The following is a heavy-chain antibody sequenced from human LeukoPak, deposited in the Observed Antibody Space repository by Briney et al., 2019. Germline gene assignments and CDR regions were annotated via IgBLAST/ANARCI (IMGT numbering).Heavy chain of an antibody. D-gene: IGHD3-10*01. CDR1: GGTFSSYA. Sequence: SVKVSCKASGGTFSSYAISWVRQAPGQGLEWMGGIIPIFGTANYAQKFQGRVTITADESTSTAYMELSILRSEDTAVYYCARCITCASDDAFDIWGQGTMVTVSS. CDR3: ARCITCASDDAFDI. CDR2: IIPIFGTA. J-gene: IGHJ3*02. V-gene: IGHV1-69*13.